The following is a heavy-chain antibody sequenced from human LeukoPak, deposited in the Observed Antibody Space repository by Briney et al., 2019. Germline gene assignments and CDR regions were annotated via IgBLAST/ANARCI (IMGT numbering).Heavy chain of an antibody. CDR2: ISSSSSYI. Sequence: GGSLRLSCAASGFTFSSYSMNWVRQAPGKGLEWVSSISSSSSYIYYADSVKGRFTISRDNAKNSLYLQMNSLRAEDTAVYYCARDQDPGDFWSGYDAFDIWGQGTMATVSS. CDR1: GFTFSSYS. CDR3: ARDQDPGDFWSGYDAFDI. V-gene: IGHV3-21*01. D-gene: IGHD3-3*01. J-gene: IGHJ3*02.